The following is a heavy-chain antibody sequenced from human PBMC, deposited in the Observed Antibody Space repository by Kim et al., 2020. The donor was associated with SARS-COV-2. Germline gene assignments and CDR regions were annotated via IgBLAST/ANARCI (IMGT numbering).Heavy chain of an antibody. CDR1: GFTFSSYS. CDR3: ARGTGWFGEFSRFVIWADPYYYYGMDV. J-gene: IGHJ6*02. CDR2: ISSSSSYI. V-gene: IGHV3-21*01. D-gene: IGHD3-10*01. Sequence: GGSLRLSCAASGFTFSSYSMNWVRQAPGKGLEWVSSISSSSSYIYYADSVKGRFTISRDNAKNSLYLQMNSLRAEDTAVYYCARGTGWFGEFSRFVIWADPYYYYGMDVWGQGTTVTVSS.